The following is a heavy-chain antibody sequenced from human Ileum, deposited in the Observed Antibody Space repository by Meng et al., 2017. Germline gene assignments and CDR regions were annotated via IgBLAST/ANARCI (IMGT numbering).Heavy chain of an antibody. CDR1: GVSISSAIW. CDR2: IFQSGST. D-gene: IGHD1-14*01. Sequence: QVPLQGPGPGLVKPSGTLSLPCAVSGVSISSAIWWGWVRQPPGKGLEWIGEIFQSGSTNYNPSLKSRVSISVDKSKNHLSLSLSSVTAADTAVYYCAKAAAYNLDIWGQGALVTVSS. J-gene: IGHJ4*02. V-gene: IGHV4-4*02. CDR3: AKAAAYNLDI.